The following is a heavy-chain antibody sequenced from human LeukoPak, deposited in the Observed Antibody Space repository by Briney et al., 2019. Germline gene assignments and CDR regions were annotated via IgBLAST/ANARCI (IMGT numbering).Heavy chain of an antibody. CDR3: ARGVYIAAAQYGY. J-gene: IGHJ4*02. Sequence: PSETLSLTCTVSGGSISSYYWSWIRQPPGKGLEWIGYIYYSGTTNYNPSLKSRVTISVDTSKNQFSLKLSSVTTADTAVYYCARGVYIAAAQYGYWGQGTLVTVSS. CDR1: GGSISSYY. CDR2: IYYSGTT. D-gene: IGHD6-13*01. V-gene: IGHV4-59*01.